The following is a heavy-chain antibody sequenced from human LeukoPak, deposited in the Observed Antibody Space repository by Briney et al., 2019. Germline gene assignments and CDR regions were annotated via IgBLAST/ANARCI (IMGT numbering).Heavy chain of an antibody. CDR3: AKDSGYNWNQYYFDY. J-gene: IGHJ4*02. CDR2: ISGSGGST. CDR1: GFTFSSYA. V-gene: IGHV3-23*01. D-gene: IGHD1-20*01. Sequence: PGGSLRLSCAASGFTFSSYAMSWVRQAPGKGLEWVSVISGSGGSTYYADSVKGRFTISRDNSKNTLYLQMNSLRAEDTAVYYCAKDSGYNWNQYYFDYWGQGTLVTVSS.